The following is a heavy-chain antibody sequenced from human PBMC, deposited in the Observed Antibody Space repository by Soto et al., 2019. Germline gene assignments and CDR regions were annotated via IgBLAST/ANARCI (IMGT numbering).Heavy chain of an antibody. J-gene: IGHJ4*02. D-gene: IGHD2-15*01. CDR2: ISYDGSNK. CDR1: GFTFSSYA. V-gene: IGHV3-30-3*01. Sequence: QVQLVESGGGVVQPVRSLRLSCAASGFTFSSYAMHWVRQAPGKGLEWVAVISYDGSNKYYADSVKGRFTISRDMSKNTLYLKMNSLRAEDTAVYYCARAGGLLLDYWGQGTLVTVSS. CDR3: ARAGGLLLDY.